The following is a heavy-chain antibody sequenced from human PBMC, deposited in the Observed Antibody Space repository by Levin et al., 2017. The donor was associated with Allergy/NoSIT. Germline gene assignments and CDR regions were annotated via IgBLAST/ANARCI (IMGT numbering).Heavy chain of an antibody. V-gene: IGHV3-30*04. Sequence: GGSLRLSCAASGFTFRTYAIHWARQAPGKGLEWVAVISSDGNNKYYADSLKGRFTISRDNSKNTLYLQMNSLRAEDTAIYYCARDNYDNRGGAFDIWGQGTMVTVSS. D-gene: IGHD3-22*01. CDR2: ISSDGNNK. J-gene: IGHJ3*02. CDR3: ARDNYDNRGGAFDI. CDR1: GFTFRTYA.